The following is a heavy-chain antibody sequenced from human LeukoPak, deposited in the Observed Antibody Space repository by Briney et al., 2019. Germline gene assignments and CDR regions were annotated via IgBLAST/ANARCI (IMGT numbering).Heavy chain of an antibody. V-gene: IGHV3-48*03. J-gene: IGHJ4*02. Sequence: PGGPLRLSCSASGFPFRDYDMNWLRQAPGKRLEWISYICDSVTTTYYTDSVKRPFSLSKDKAKNSLYLQMNSVRAEDTPVYYSVRGIPYGDYDAYWGQGTLVTVSS. D-gene: IGHD4-17*01. CDR3: VRGIPYGDYDAY. CDR1: GFPFRDYD. CDR2: ICDSVTTT.